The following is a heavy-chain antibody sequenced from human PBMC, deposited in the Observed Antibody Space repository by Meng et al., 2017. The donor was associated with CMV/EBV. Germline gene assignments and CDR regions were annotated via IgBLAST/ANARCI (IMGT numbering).Heavy chain of an antibody. CDR1: GFTFSDYC. V-gene: IGHV3-11*01. D-gene: IGHD2-2*01. J-gene: IGHJ6*02. Sequence: GESLKISCAASGFTFSDYCMSWIRQAPGKGLEWVSYISSSGSTIYYADSVKGRFTISRDNAKNSLYLQMNSLRAEDTAVYYCARDQNIVVVPAAPRVHYYYHGMDVWGQGTTVTVSS. CDR3: ARDQNIVVVPAAPRVHYYYHGMDV. CDR2: ISSSGSTI.